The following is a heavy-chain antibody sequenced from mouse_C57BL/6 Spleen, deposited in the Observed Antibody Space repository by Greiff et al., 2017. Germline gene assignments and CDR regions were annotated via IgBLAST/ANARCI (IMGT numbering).Heavy chain of an antibody. V-gene: IGHV1-55*01. Sequence: VQLQQPGAELVKPGASVKMSCKASGYTFTSYWITWVKQRPGQGLEWIGDIYPGSGSTNYNEKFKGKATLTVDTSSSTAYMQLSSLTSEDSAVYYCARTAHAALYAMDYWGQGTSVTVSS. D-gene: IGHD3-2*02. CDR2: IYPGSGST. CDR3: ARTAHAALYAMDY. J-gene: IGHJ4*01. CDR1: GYTFTSYW.